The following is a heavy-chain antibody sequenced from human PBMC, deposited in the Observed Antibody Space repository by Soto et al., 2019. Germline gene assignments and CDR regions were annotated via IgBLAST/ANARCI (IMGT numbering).Heavy chain of an antibody. CDR2: ITAFNGNT. D-gene: IGHD3-3*01. J-gene: IGHJ4*02. CDR1: GYTFTDYG. CDR3: AKISQSDFWSGYYYFFDY. V-gene: IGHV1-18*01. Sequence: QVHLVQSGAEVEKPGASVKVSCKAPGYTFTDYGISWVRQAPGQGLQWMGWITAFNGNTKYAQQFQGRVTMTTDTSTSTDYMELRRLDTDDTAVYYCAKISQSDFWSGYYYFFDYWGQGTLVTVSS.